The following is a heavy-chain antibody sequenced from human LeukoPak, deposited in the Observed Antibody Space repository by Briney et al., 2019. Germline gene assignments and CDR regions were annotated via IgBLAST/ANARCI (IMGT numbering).Heavy chain of an antibody. Sequence: GGSLRLSCAASGFTFSDYYMSWIRQAPGKGLEWVSYISSSGSTIYYADSVKGRFTISRDNAKNSLYLQMNSLRAEDTAVYYCARDIALGYCSSTSCPGRPYYYYYYYMDVWGKGTTVTVSS. V-gene: IGHV3-11*04. CDR1: GFTFSDYY. D-gene: IGHD2-2*01. J-gene: IGHJ6*03. CDR2: ISSSGSTI. CDR3: ARDIALGYCSSTSCPGRPYYYYYYYMDV.